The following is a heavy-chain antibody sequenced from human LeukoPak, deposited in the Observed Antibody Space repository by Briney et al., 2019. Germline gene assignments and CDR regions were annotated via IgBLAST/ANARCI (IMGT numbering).Heavy chain of an antibody. V-gene: IGHV3-11*01. CDR3: ARDGDYDILTGYYS. J-gene: IGHJ5*02. D-gene: IGHD3-9*01. CDR1: GFTFSDYY. Sequence: GGSLRLSCAASGFTFSDYYMSWIRQAPGKGLEWASYISSSGSTIYYADSVKGRFTISRDNAKNSLYLQMNSLRAEDTAVYYCARDGDYDILTGYYSWGQGTLVTVSS. CDR2: ISSSGSTI.